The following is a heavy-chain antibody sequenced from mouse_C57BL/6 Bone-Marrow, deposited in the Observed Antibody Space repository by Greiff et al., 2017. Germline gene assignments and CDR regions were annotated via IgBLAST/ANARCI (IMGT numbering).Heavy chain of an antibody. CDR1: GYTFTSYG. V-gene: IGHV1-81*01. Sequence: QVQLQQSGAELARPGASVKLSCKASGYTFTSYGISWVKQRTGQGLEWIGEIYPRSGNTYYNETFKGKATLTADKSSSTAYMVLRSLTSEDSAVYFCARSTMITRGYCDVWGTGTTVTVSS. CDR3: ARSTMITRGYCDV. J-gene: IGHJ1*03. CDR2: IYPRSGNT. D-gene: IGHD2-4*01.